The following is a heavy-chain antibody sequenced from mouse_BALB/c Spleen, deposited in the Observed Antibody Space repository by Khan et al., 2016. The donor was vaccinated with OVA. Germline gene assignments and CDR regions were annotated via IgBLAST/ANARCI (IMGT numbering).Heavy chain of an antibody. CDR1: GYSITSGYG. Sequence: EVQLVESGPGLVKPSQSLSLTCTVTGYSITSGYGWNWIRQFPGNKLEWMGYISYSGSTTYNPSLKSRISITRDTSKNQFFLQLNSVTTEDTATLCCGRTARIEYWGQGTTLTVSS. CDR3: GRTARIEY. J-gene: IGHJ2*01. CDR2: ISYSGST. V-gene: IGHV3-2*02. D-gene: IGHD3-3*01.